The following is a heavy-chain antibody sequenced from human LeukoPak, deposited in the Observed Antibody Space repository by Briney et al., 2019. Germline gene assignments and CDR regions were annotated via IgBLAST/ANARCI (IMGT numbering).Heavy chain of an antibody. J-gene: IGHJ3*02. V-gene: IGHV4-39*01. CDR1: GGSISSGSYY. CDR2: IYYSGST. D-gene: IGHD2-2*01. CDR3: ATESPVVPAAYDAFDI. Sequence: SETLSLTCTVSGGSISSGSYYWSWIRQPAGKGLEWIGSIYYSGSTYYNPSLKSRVTISVDTSKNQFSLKLSSVTAADTAVYYCATESPVVPAAYDAFDIWGQGTMVTVSS.